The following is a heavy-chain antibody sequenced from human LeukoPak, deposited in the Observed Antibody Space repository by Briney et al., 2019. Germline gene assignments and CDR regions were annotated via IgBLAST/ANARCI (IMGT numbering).Heavy chain of an antibody. D-gene: IGHD2-2*01. CDR3: AKRGNPAVGHHYLDV. V-gene: IGHV3-23*01. CDR2: ITLSGGST. CDR1: GFTFSYYD. Sequence: GGSLRLSCAASGFTFSYYDMSWVRQAPGKGLEWVASITLSGGSTFYADSVKGRFTISRDNSKNTLYLQMNSLSAEDTAVYYCAKRGNPAVGHHYLDVWGKGTSVSVSS. J-gene: IGHJ6*03.